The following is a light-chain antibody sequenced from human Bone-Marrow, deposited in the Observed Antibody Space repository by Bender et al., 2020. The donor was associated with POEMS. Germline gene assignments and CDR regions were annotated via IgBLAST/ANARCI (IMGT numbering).Light chain of an antibody. Sequence: QSVLTQPPSVSGAPGQRVTISCTGSTSNIGAGYDVHWYQQLPGAAPKLLIYGYNNRPSGVPYRFSGSKSGTSASLAITGLQAEDEGDYYCQSYDNSLGGWVFGGGTKLTVL. CDR3: QSYDNSLGGWV. J-gene: IGLJ3*02. V-gene: IGLV1-40*01. CDR2: GYN. CDR1: TSNIGAGYD.